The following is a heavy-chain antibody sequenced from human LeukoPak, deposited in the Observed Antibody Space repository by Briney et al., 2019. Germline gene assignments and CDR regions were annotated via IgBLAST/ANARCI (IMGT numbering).Heavy chain of an antibody. D-gene: IGHD5-24*01. J-gene: IGHJ4*02. Sequence: GGSLRLSCAASGFAFSGYSMSWIRQAPGKGLEWISYITGRSHTIYYADSVKGRFTISRDNAKNTLFLQMNSLGVEDTAVYYCVGVTHNYNYYFDYWGLGTLVIVSS. V-gene: IGHV3-11*01. CDR2: ITGRSHTI. CDR1: GFAFSGYS. CDR3: VGVTHNYNYYFDY.